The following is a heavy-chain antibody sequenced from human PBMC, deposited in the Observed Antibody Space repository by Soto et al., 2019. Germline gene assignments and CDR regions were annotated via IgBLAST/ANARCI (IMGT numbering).Heavy chain of an antibody. CDR3: ARHRPAASRYAYYHYMDV. CDR2: VYFSGDS. J-gene: IGHJ6*03. Sequence: QLQLEESGPGLVKPSETLSLICTVSGGSVSSAGYFWGWIRQPPGKGLEWLGSVYFSGDSYYNPSLKSRVAMSVDTSKSQFSLNVTSATAADTAVYYCARHRPAASRYAYYHYMDVWGKGTTVTVSS. V-gene: IGHV4-39*01. D-gene: IGHD3-9*01. CDR1: GGSVSSAGYF.